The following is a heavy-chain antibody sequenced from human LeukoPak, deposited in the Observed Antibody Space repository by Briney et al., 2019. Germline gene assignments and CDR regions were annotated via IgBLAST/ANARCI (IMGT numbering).Heavy chain of an antibody. J-gene: IGHJ4*02. D-gene: IGHD3-10*01. CDR2: INPSGGST. V-gene: IGHV1-46*01. CDR3: ARTYGSGSYYSELDY. Sequence: GASVKVSCKASGYTFTSYYMHWVRQAPGQGLEWMGIINPSGGSTSYAQKFQGRVTMTRDMSTSTVYMELSSLRSEDTAVYYCARTYGSGSYYSELDYWGQGTLLTVSS. CDR1: GYTFTSYY.